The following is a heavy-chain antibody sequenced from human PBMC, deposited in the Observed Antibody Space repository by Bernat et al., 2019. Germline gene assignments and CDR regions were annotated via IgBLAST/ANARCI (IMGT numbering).Heavy chain of an antibody. CDR1: GGTFSSYA. J-gene: IGHJ4*02. D-gene: IGHD6-19*01. CDR3: AGEWGAVAGTGGGSGYFDY. Sequence: QVQLVQSGAEVKKPGSSVKVSCKASGGTFSSYAISWVRQAPGQGLEWMGGIIPIFGTANYAQKFQGRVTITADESTSTAEVELRSLRSEDTAVYDCAGEWGAVAGTGGGSGYFDYWGQGTLVTVSS. V-gene: IGHV1-69*01. CDR2: IIPIFGTA.